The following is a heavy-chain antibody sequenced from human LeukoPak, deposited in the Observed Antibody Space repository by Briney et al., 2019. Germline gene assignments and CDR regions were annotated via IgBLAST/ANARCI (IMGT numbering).Heavy chain of an antibody. D-gene: IGHD3-22*01. J-gene: IGHJ4*02. CDR2: ISGSGGST. Sequence: GGSLRLSCAASGFTFSSYAMSWVRQAPGKGLEWVSAISGSGGSTYYADSVKGRFTISRDNSKNTLYLQMNSLRAEDTAVYYCAKDLGMYYYDSSGYSCWGQGTLVTVSS. V-gene: IGHV3-23*01. CDR3: AKDLGMYYYDSSGYSC. CDR1: GFTFSSYA.